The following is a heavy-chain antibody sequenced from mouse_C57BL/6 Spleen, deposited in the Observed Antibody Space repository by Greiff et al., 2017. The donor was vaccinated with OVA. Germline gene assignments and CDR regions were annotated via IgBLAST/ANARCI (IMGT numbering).Heavy chain of an antibody. Sequence: QVQLQQSGAELVMPGASVKLSCKASGYTFTSYWMHWVKQRPGQGLEWIGEIDPSDSYTNYNQKFKGKSTLTVDKSSSTAYMQLSSLTSEDSAVYYCARPYYYGSPWYFDVWGTGTTVTVSS. CDR2: IDPSDSYT. J-gene: IGHJ1*03. CDR3: ARPYYYGSPWYFDV. CDR1: GYTFTSYW. D-gene: IGHD1-1*01. V-gene: IGHV1-69*01.